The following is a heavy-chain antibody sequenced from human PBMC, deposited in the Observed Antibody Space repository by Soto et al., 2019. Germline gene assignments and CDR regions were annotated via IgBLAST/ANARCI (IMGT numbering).Heavy chain of an antibody. CDR3: AREGPLRYCSSTSCYRGMGV. CDR2: IIPIFGTA. Sequence: SVKVSCKASGGTFSSYAISWVRQAPGQGLEWMGGIIPIFGTANYAQKFQGRVTITADESTSTAYMELSSLRSEDTAVYYCAREGPLRYCSSTSCYRGMGVWGQGTTVTVSS. V-gene: IGHV1-69*13. J-gene: IGHJ6*02. CDR1: GGTFSSYA. D-gene: IGHD2-2*01.